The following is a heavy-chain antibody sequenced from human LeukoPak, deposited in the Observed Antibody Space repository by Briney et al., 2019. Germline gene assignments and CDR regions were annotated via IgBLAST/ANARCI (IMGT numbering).Heavy chain of an antibody. CDR1: GFISSSSV. J-gene: IGHJ4*02. D-gene: IGHD2-15*01. CDR2: ISYDGSNK. CDR3: AGGYCSGGSCYPRLDY. Sequence: GGSLRLSCAASGFISSSSVMHWVRQAPGKGLEWVAVISYDGSNKYFADSVKGRFIISRDNSKNTLNLQMNSLRAEDTAVYYCAGGYCSGGSCYPRLDYWGQGTLVTVSS. V-gene: IGHV3-30-3*01.